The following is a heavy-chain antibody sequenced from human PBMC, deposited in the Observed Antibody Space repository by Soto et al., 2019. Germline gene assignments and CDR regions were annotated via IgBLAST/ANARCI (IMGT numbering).Heavy chain of an antibody. D-gene: IGHD4-17*01. CDR1: GASIGSYY. CDR2: IHYSGST. CDR3: ARVGWTTVGYYFDY. J-gene: IGHJ4*02. Sequence: LSLTCTVSGASIGSYYWSWVRQPPGKGLEWIGYIHYSGSTKYNPSLKSRVTISIDTSKNQFSLKLSSVTAADTAVYYCARVGWTTVGYYFDYWGLGALVTVSS. V-gene: IGHV4-59*01.